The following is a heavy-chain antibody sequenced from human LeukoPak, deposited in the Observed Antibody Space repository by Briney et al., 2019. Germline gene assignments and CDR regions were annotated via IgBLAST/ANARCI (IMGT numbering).Heavy chain of an antibody. D-gene: IGHD1-26*01. CDR3: AKDKGWGYSTYDFYGMDV. CDR1: GFTFSSYA. J-gene: IGHJ6*02. CDR2: ISGSGGNT. Sequence: GGSLRLSCAASGFTFSSYAMSWVRQAPGRGLEWVSAISGSGGNTYYADSVKGRFTNSRDNSKNTLYLQMNSLRAEDTAVYYCAKDKGWGYSTYDFYGMDVWGQGTTVTVSS. V-gene: IGHV3-23*01.